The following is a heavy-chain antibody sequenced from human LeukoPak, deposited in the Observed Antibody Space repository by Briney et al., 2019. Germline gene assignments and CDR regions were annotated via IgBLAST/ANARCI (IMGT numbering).Heavy chain of an antibody. CDR3: ARAGGSTVSHSDY. CDR1: GFTFTSFA. D-gene: IGHD4-17*01. V-gene: IGHV1-58*01. Sequence: GTSVKVSCKASGFTFTSFAVQWVRQARGQRLEWIGWIVVGSGNTNYAQKFQERVTITRDMSTSTAYMELSSLRSEDTAVYYCARAGGSTVSHSDYWGQGTLVTVSS. J-gene: IGHJ4*02. CDR2: IVVGSGNT.